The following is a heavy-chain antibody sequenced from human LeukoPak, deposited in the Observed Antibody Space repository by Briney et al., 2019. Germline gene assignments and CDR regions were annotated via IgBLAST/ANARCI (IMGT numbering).Heavy chain of an antibody. CDR2: INHSGST. CDR1: GGSFSGYY. CDR3: ARVSDYYGSGSYPNWFDP. Sequence: PSETLSLTCAVYGGSFSGYYWSWIRQPPGKGLEWIGEINHSGSTNYNPSLKSRVTISVDTSKNHFSLKLSSVTAADTAVYYCARVSDYYGSGSYPNWFDPWGQGTLVTVSS. J-gene: IGHJ5*02. V-gene: IGHV4-34*01. D-gene: IGHD3-10*01.